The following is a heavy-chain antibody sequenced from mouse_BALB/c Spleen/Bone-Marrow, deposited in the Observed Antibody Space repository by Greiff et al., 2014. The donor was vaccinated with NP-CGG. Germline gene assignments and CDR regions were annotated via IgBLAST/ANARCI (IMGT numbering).Heavy chain of an antibody. D-gene: IGHD1-1*01. CDR2: IYPSDSYT. V-gene: IGHV1-69*02. Sequence: VKLMESGAELVRPGASVKLSCKASGYTFTSYWINWVKQRPGQGLEWIGNIYPSDSYTNYNQKFKDKATLTVDKSSSTAYMQLSSPTSEDSAVYYCTRSYGSSYEYYLDYWGQGTTLTVSS. J-gene: IGHJ2*01. CDR3: TRSYGSSYEYYLDY. CDR1: GYTFTSYW.